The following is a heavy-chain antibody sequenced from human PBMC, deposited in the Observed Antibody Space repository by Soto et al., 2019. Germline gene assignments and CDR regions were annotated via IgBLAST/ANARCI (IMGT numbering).Heavy chain of an antibody. D-gene: IGHD6-6*01. CDR3: ARAHSSSSSYDYYYYRMDV. CDR1: GFTFSTYA. V-gene: IGHV3-30-3*01. J-gene: IGHJ6*02. CDR2: ISYVGSNQ. Sequence: QVQLVESGGGVVQPGRSLRLSCAASGFTFSTYAMYWVRQAPGKGLEWVALISYVGSNQYYADSVKGRFTISRDNSKNPLYLQMNSLTPEDTAVYYCARAHSSSSSYDYYYYRMDVWGQGTTVTVSS.